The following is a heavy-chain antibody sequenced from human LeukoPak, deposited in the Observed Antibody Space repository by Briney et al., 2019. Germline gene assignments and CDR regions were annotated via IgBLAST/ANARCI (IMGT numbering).Heavy chain of an antibody. J-gene: IGHJ6*02. V-gene: IGHV4-31*03. Sequence: SETLSLTCTVSGGSISSGGYYWSWIRQHPGKGLEWIGYIYYSGSTCYNPSLKSRVTISVDTSKNQFSLNLSSVTAADTAVYYCARDVVVVPAAIHYGMDVWGQGTTVTVSS. CDR3: ARDVVVVPAAIHYGMDV. CDR1: GGSISSGGYY. CDR2: IYYSGST. D-gene: IGHD2-2*01.